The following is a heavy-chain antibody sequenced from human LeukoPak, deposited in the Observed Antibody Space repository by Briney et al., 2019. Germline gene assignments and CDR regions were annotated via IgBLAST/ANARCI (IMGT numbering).Heavy chain of an antibody. V-gene: IGHV4-30-2*01. CDR2: IYHSGST. CDR1: GGSISSGGYS. CDR3: ARGSEDYGDYDQWFDY. J-gene: IGHJ4*02. Sequence: PSETLCLTCAVSGGSISSGGYSWSWIRQPPGKGLEWIGYIYHSGSTYYNPSLKSRVTISVDRSKNQFSLKLSSVTAADTAVYYCARGSEDYGDYDQWFDYWGQRTLVTVSS. D-gene: IGHD4-17*01.